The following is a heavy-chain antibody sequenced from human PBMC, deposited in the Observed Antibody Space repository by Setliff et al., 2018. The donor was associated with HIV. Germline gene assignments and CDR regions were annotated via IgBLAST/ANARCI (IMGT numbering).Heavy chain of an antibody. J-gene: IGHJ4*02. CDR3: ASARIPTSGTSTSLDY. CDR2: INSDGSHT. CDR1: TRIPTPDW. V-gene: IGHV3-74*01. Sequence: GGSLRLSCAASTRIPTPDWIHWFRQAPAAGLVWVSRINSDGSHTDYADSVQGRFTISRDTSKNSVFLQLNALRREDTAVYYCASARIPTSGTSTSLDYWGQGTLVTVSS. D-gene: IGHD1-1*01.